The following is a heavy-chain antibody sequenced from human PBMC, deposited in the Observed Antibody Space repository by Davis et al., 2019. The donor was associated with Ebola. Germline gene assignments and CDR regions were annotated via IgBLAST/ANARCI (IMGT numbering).Heavy chain of an antibody. J-gene: IGHJ4*02. V-gene: IGHV4-30-4*01. CDR2: IYYSGST. CDR1: GGSISSGDYY. CDR3: ARGDGPTLRPNLPHFDY. D-gene: IGHD4-17*01. Sequence: PSETLSLTCTVSGGSISSGDYYWSWIRQPPGKGLEWIGYIYYSGSTYYNPSLKSRVTISVDTSKNQFSMKLSSVTAADTAVYYCARGDGPTLRPNLPHFDYWGQGTLVTVSS.